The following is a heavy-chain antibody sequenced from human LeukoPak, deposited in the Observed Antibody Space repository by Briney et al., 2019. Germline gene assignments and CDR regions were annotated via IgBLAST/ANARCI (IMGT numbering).Heavy chain of an antibody. D-gene: IGHD3-3*01. CDR2: ISGSGSTT. Sequence: GGSLRLSCAASGFTFSSYAMSWVRQAPGKGLEWVSAISGSGSTTYYADSVKGRFTISRDNSKNTLYLQMNSLRAEDTAVYYCAKWGGERITIFGVALENAFDIWGQGTMVTVSS. J-gene: IGHJ3*02. CDR3: AKWGGERITIFGVALENAFDI. V-gene: IGHV3-23*01. CDR1: GFTFSSYA.